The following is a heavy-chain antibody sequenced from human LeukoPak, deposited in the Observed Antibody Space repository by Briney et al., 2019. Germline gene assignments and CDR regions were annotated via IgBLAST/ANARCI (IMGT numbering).Heavy chain of an antibody. D-gene: IGHD3-10*01. CDR1: GFTFDNFA. V-gene: IGHV3-23*01. J-gene: IGHJ4*02. Sequence: GGSLRLSCAPSGFTFDNFAMTWVRQAPGTGLEWVSEITGSGGSTSYADSVKGRFTISRDNSKNTLYLQMNSLRAEDTAIYYCARELFDFDYWGQGTLVTVSS. CDR2: ITGSGGST. CDR3: ARELFDFDY.